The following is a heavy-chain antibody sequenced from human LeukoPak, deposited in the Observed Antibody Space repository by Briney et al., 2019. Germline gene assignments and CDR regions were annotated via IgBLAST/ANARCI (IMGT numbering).Heavy chain of an antibody. V-gene: IGHV4-39*07. CDR2: IYYSGNT. J-gene: IGHJ4*02. CDR3: ARDKGHFDVDY. Sequence: SETLSLTCSVSGGSISNTAYYWGWIRQPPGKGLEWIGSIYYSGNTYYIPSLNSRLTISQDTSNNQFSLTLSSVTAADTAIYYCARDKGHFDVDYWGQGILVTVSS. CDR1: GGSISNTAYY. D-gene: IGHD3-9*01.